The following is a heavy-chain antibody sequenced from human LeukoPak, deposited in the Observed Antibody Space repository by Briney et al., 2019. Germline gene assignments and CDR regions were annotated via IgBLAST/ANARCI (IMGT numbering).Heavy chain of an antibody. J-gene: IGHJ4*02. D-gene: IGHD2-2*01. CDR3: APLEYFSSPTCRDGIDY. V-gene: IGHV3-43*02. CDR1: GFTFDDYA. Sequence: GGSLRLSCAASGFTFDDYAMHWVRQAPGKGLEWVSLISGDGGSTYYADSVKGRFTISRDNSKNSLYVQMNSLRTEDPALYYCAPLEYFSSPTCRDGIDYWGQGTLVTVSS. CDR2: ISGDGGST.